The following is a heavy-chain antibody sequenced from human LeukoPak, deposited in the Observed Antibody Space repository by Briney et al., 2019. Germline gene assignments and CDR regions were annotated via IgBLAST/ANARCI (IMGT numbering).Heavy chain of an antibody. CDR2: IGTAGDT. CDR1: GLTFSSHW. Sequence: GGSLRLSCAASGLTFSSHWMHWVRQPAGKGLEWVSAIGTAGDTFYPGSVKGRFTISRENAKKSLFLQMNSLRAEDTAVYYCARQNTPHGNFDYWGQGTLVTVSS. D-gene: IGHD1-26*01. J-gene: IGHJ4*02. CDR3: ARQNTPHGNFDY. V-gene: IGHV3-13*01.